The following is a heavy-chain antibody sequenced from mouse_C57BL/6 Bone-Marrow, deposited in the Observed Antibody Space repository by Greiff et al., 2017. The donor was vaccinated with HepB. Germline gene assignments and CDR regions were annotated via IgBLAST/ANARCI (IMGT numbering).Heavy chain of an antibody. CDR1: GYTFTSYG. CDR2: IYPRSGNT. Sequence: QVQLQQSGAELARPGASVKLSCKASGYTFTSYGISWVKQRTGQGLEWIGEIYPRSGNTYYNEKFKGKATLTADKSSSTAYMELRSLTSEDSAVYFCAREGVVAPHFDYWGQGTTLTVSS. V-gene: IGHV1-81*01. CDR3: AREGVVAPHFDY. J-gene: IGHJ2*01. D-gene: IGHD1-1*01.